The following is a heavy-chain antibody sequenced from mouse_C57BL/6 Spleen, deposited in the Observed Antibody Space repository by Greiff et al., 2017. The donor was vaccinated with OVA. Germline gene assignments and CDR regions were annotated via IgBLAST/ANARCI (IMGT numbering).Heavy chain of an antibody. V-gene: IGHV3-1*01. CDR1: GYSITSGYD. J-gene: IGHJ2*01. CDR2: ISYSGST. Sequence: EVQRVESGPGMVKPSQSLSLTCTVTGYSITSGYDWHWIRHFPGNKLEWMGYISYSGSTNYNPSLKSRISITHDTSKNHFFLKLNSVTTEDTATYYCARGAPPYYFDYWGQGTTLTVSS. CDR3: ARGAPPYYFDY.